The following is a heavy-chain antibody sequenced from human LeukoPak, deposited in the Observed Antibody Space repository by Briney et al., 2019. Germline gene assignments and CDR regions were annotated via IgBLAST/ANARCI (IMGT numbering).Heavy chain of an antibody. Sequence: GGSLRLSCAASGFTVSSNYMSWVRQAPGKGLEWVSTISGSGGRSFYADSVKGRFTLSRDNSKNTLYLQMNSLRAEDTALYYCAAQKRGNYRPYYFDYWGQGTLVTVSS. CDR2: ISGSGGRS. V-gene: IGHV3-23*01. CDR3: AAQKRGNYRPYYFDY. J-gene: IGHJ4*02. D-gene: IGHD3-16*02. CDR1: GFTVSSNY.